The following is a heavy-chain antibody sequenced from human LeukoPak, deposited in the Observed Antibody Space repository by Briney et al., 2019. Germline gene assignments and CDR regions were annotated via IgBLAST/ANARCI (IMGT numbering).Heavy chain of an antibody. V-gene: IGHV3-74*01. D-gene: IGHD3-10*01. Sequence: LPGGSLRLSCAASGFTFSNYWMHWVRQAPGKGLVWVSRINSDGINTSYADSVKGRFTISRDNAKNSLYLQMNSLRAEDTAVYYCARGASGIGGIRFDPWGQGTLVTVSS. CDR3: ARGASGIGGIRFDP. CDR1: GFTFSNYW. CDR2: INSDGINT. J-gene: IGHJ5*02.